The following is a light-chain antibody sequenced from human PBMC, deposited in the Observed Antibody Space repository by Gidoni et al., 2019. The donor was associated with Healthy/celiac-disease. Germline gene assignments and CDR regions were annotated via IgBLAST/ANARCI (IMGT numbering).Light chain of an antibody. CDR3: HQYGSSPFT. Sequence: EIVFTQSPGTLSLSPGERATLSCRASQSVTSSQLAWYQQKPGQSPRFLIYGASARAPDTPDRFSGSGSGRDFTLTIRRLEPEDFGVYYCHQYGSSPFTFGPGTKLDIK. V-gene: IGKV3-20*01. CDR2: GAS. CDR1: QSVTSSQ. J-gene: IGKJ3*01.